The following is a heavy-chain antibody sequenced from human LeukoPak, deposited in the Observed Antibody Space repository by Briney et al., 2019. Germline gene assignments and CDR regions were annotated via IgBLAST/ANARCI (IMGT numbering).Heavy chain of an antibody. Sequence: ASVKVSCKASDYTFTSYGTSWVRQAPGQGLEWMGWISAYNGNRNYVQKLQGRVTMTTDTSTSTAYMELRSLRSDDTAVYYCARVKALYCSSTSCYRGAFDIWGQGTMVTVSS. V-gene: IGHV1-18*01. CDR1: DYTFTSYG. D-gene: IGHD2-2*02. CDR3: ARVKALYCSSTSCYRGAFDI. CDR2: ISAYNGNR. J-gene: IGHJ3*02.